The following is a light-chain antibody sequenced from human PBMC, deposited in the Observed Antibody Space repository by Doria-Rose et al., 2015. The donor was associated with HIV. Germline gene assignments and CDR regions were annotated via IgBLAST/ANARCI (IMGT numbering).Light chain of an antibody. J-gene: IGKJ5*01. Sequence: TQSPGTLSLSPGERATLSCRASQRVKSSYLAWYQQKPGQAPRLLIYDASTRATGIPDRFSGSGSGTDFTLTISRLEPADVAVYYCQQYGTSRGTFGQGTRLEIK. CDR2: DAS. V-gene: IGKV3-20*01. CDR3: QQYGTSRGT. CDR1: QRVKSSY.